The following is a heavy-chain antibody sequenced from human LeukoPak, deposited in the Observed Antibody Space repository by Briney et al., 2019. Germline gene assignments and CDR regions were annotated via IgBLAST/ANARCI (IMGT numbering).Heavy chain of an antibody. V-gene: IGHV1-69*01. CDR3: ASTGIAAAGNVWYFHY. J-gene: IGHJ4*02. Sequence: SSVKVSCKASGGTFSSYAISWVRQAPGQGLECMGGIITIFGTAYYAQKFQGGVTIPADEPTSTAYMELSSLRSADPAVYYCASTGIAAAGNVWYFHYWGQGTLVTVSS. D-gene: IGHD6-13*01. CDR1: GGTFSSYA. CDR2: IITIFGTA.